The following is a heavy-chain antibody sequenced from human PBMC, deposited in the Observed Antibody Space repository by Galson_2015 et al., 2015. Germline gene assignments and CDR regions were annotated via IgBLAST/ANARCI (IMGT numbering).Heavy chain of an antibody. D-gene: IGHD2-2*01. CDR2: ISSSSSYI. CDR1: GFTFSSYS. Sequence: SLRLSCAASGFTFSSYSMNWVRQAPGKGLEWVSSISSSSSYIYYADSVKGRFTISRDNAKNSLYLQMNSLRAEDTAVYYCARDPIVVVPAAHTTYYYYYGMDVWGQGTTVTVSS. J-gene: IGHJ6*02. CDR3: ARDPIVVVPAAHTTYYYYYGMDV. V-gene: IGHV3-21*01.